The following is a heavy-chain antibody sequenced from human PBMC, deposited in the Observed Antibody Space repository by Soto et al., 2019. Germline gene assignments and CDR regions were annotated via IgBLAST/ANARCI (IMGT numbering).Heavy chain of an antibody. D-gene: IGHD3-10*01. J-gene: IGHJ6*02. CDR1: GGSIRSSNW. Sequence: SETLSLTCAVSGGSIRSSNWWNWVRQSPGRGLEWIGQIYQNGITNYSPSFKSRATISVDTSKNDFSLKLMSVTAADTALYYCTRTSGGYGMDVWGQGTTVTVSS. CDR3: TRTSGGYGMDV. CDR2: IYQNGIT. V-gene: IGHV4-4*02.